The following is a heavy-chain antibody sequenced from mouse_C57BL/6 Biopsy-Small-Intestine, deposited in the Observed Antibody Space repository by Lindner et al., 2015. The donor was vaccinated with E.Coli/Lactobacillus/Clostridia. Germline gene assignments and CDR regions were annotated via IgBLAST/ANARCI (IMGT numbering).Heavy chain of an antibody. Sequence: SVKVSCKASGGTFSTYSINWVRQAPGQGLEWMGTIIPILGVSTYAQKYQGRLTITADKSTTTAYMDLSSLITEDTAMYYCAVTWVGGSPDVWGQGTTVSVSS. CDR2: IIPILGVS. V-gene: IGHV1-53*01. CDR3: AVTWVGGSPDV. J-gene: IGHJ1*01. CDR1: GGTFSTYS. D-gene: IGHD1-1*02.